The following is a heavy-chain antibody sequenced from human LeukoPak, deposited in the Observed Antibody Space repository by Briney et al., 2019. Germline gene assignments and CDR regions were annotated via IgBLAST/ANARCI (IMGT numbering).Heavy chain of an antibody. CDR2: IYYSGST. CDR1: GGSISSGGYY. D-gene: IGHD5-24*01. V-gene: IGHV4-31*03. CDR3: ARAGTRKKRWRYDY. J-gene: IGHJ4*02. Sequence: IPSETLSLTCTVSGGSISSGGYYWSWIREHPWKGLEWFVYIYYSGSTYYHPSLKSRVTISVDTSKNQFSLKLSSVTAADTAVYYCARAGTRKKRWRYDYWGQGTLVTVCS.